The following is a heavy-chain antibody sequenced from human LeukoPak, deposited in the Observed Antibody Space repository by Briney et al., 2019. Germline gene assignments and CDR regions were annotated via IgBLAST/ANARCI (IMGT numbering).Heavy chain of an antibody. CDR2: VHDSGST. Sequence: SETLSLTCAVYGGSFSGYYWSWIRQPPGKGLEWIGYVHDSGSTTYNPSLKSRGTIVLDTSRNQFSLRLSSVTAADTAVYYCTQGAGWLIDYWGQGILVSVSS. CDR3: TQGAGWLIDY. V-gene: IGHV4-34*03. CDR1: GGSFSGYY. J-gene: IGHJ4*02. D-gene: IGHD3-16*01.